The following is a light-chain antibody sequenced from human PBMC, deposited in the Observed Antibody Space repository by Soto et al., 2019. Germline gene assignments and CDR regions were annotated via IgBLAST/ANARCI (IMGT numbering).Light chain of an antibody. J-gene: IGKJ4*01. Sequence: DIVLTQSPGTLSLSPGERATLSCRASQSVRSRYLAWYQQKAGQAPRLLIYDASRRATGIPDRFSGSGSGTDFTLSISRLVPEDFAVYYCQQDGSSVTFGGGTKVEIK. CDR1: QSVRSRY. V-gene: IGKV3-20*01. CDR2: DAS. CDR3: QQDGSSVT.